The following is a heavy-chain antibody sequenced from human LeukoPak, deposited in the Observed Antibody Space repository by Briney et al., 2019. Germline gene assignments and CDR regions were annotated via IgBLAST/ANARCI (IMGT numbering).Heavy chain of an antibody. D-gene: IGHD5-18*01. CDR1: GGTFSSYA. CDR3: ATRGYSYGYYFDY. V-gene: IGHV1-69*13. Sequence: PVKVSCKASGGTFSSYAISWVRQAPGQGLEWMGGIIPIFGTANYAQKFQGRVTITADESTSTAYMELSSLRSEDTAVYYCATRGYSYGYYFDYWGQGTLVTVS. CDR2: IIPIFGTA. J-gene: IGHJ4*02.